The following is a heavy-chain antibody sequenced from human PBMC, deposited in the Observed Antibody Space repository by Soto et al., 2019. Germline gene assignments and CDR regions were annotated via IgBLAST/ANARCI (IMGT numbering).Heavy chain of an antibody. J-gene: IGHJ4*02. CDR2: IKEDGSER. D-gene: IGHD2-15*01. CDR3: AREEPALYCHGASCSIPHFAY. Sequence: EVQLVESGGGLVQPGGSLRLSCAASGFTFNTYRMTWVRQAPGKGLEWVANIKEDGSERFYEDSVKGRFTISRDNAKNSLFLQINSLRVEDTAVYYCAREEPALYCHGASCSIPHFAYRGQGTLVTVSS. CDR1: GFTFNTYR. V-gene: IGHV3-7*01.